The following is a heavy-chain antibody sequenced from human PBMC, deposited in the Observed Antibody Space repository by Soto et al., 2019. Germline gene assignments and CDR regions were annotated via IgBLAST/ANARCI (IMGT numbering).Heavy chain of an antibody. CDR2: ISTYNGNT. J-gene: IGHJ6*02. D-gene: IGHD2-8*01. CDR1: GYSYTTYD. V-gene: IGHV1-18*01. Sequence: QVQLVQSGAEVKKPGASVKVSCKASGYSYTTYDISWVRQAPGQGLEWMGRISTYNGNTNYPQSLQGRLTMTTDTSTTTAYMVLRNQRSADTAVYYCARDPYHVLMVNAPNHYGMDVWGQGTTVTVSS. CDR3: ARDPYHVLMVNAPNHYGMDV.